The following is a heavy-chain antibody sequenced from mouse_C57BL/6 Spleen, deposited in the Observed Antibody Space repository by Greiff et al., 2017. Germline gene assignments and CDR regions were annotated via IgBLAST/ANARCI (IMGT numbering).Heavy chain of an antibody. D-gene: IGHD2-2*01. CDR2: IDPSDSYT. J-gene: IGHJ1*03. CDR3: ARLGGYDWYFDV. V-gene: IGHV1-69*01. CDR1: GYTFTSYW. Sequence: VQLQQPGAELVMPGASVKLSCKASGYTFTSYWMHWVKQRPGQGREWIGEIDPSDSYTNYNQKFKGKSTLTVDKSSSTAYMQLSSLTSEDSAVYYCARLGGYDWYFDVWGTGTTVTVSS.